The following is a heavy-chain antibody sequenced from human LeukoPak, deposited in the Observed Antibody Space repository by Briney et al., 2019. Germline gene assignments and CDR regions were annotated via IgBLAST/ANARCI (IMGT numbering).Heavy chain of an antibody. D-gene: IGHD7-27*01. Sequence: GGSRRLSCAVSGFTFSGYAMSWVRQAPGKGLEWVSTISGSGDYTYYADSVKGRFSISRDNSKNTLHLQMNSLRAGDTAVYYCAKDGGLWVSAHWGDSWGRGTLVTVSS. CDR3: AKDGGLWVSAHWGDS. CDR1: GFTFSGYA. CDR2: ISGSGDYT. V-gene: IGHV3-23*01. J-gene: IGHJ4*02.